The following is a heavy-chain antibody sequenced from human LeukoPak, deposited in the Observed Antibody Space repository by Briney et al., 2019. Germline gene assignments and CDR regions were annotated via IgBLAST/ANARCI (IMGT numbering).Heavy chain of an antibody. J-gene: IGHJ4*02. V-gene: IGHV3-48*03. D-gene: IGHD4-17*01. CDR1: GFTFCSYQ. CDR2: ITSSGNTI. CDR3: ARLTTMTTTGGPFDY. Sequence: GGSLRLSCAASGFTFCSYQMNWVRQAPGKGLEGVSYITSSGNTIYYADSVKGRFTISRDNAKNSLYLQMNSLRAEDTAVYYCARLTTMTTTGGPFDYWGQGTLVTVSS.